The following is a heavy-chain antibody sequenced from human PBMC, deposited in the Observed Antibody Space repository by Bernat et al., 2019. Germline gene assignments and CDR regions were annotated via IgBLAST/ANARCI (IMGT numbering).Heavy chain of an antibody. Sequence: QVQLVQSGAEVKKTGASVTLSCKASGYTFTNYWMYWVRQAPGQGLEWMGIINPKDGNRNDAQKFQSRVTMTTDTSTSAVYMALRSLRAEDTAVYYCARDCPKIVVGWFDPRGRGTLVSVSS. J-gene: IGHJ5*02. CDR3: ARDCPKIVVGWFDP. CDR1: GYTFTNYW. CDR2: INPKDGNR. V-gene: IGHV1-46*03. D-gene: IGHD3-22*01.